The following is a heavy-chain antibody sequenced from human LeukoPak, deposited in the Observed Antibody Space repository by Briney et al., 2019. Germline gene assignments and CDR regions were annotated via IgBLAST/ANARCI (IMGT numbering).Heavy chain of an antibody. V-gene: IGHV3-53*05. CDR1: GFTVSSNY. Sequence: GSLRLSCAASGFTVSSNYMSWVRQAPGKGLEWVSVIYSGGSTYYADSVKGRFTITRDNSKNTLYLQMNSLRAEDTAVYYCAKEYCSNSVCHSLDYWGQGTLVTVSS. J-gene: IGHJ4*02. D-gene: IGHD2-8*01. CDR3: AKEYCSNSVCHSLDY. CDR2: IYSGGST.